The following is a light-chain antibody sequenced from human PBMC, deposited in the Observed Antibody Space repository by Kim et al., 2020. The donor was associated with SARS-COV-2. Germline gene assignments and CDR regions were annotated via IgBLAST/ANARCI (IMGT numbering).Light chain of an antibody. CDR1: QSVLYVSNNKTY. J-gene: IGKJ1*01. V-gene: IGKV4-1*01. CDR3: QQYFYIPRT. Sequence: RATISCRSSQSVLYVSNNKTYVAWYQHKTGQPPKLLLYWASTRESGVPDRFSGSGSGTDFTLTITRLQPEDAAIYYCQQYFYIPRTFGQGTKLEI. CDR2: WAS.